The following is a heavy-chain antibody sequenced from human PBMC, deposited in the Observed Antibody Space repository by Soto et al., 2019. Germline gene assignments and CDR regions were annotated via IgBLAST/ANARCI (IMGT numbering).Heavy chain of an antibody. CDR3: AICGNWNYAPDY. CDR1: GYTFTSSG. D-gene: IGHD1-7*01. CDR2: ISADNGNT. Sequence: ASVKVSCKASGYTFTSSGISWVRQAPGQGLEWMGWISADNGNTNYAQKLQGRVTMTTDTSTSTAYMELRSLRSDDTAAYYCAICGNWNYAPDYWGPVTRFTVSA. J-gene: IGHJ4*02. V-gene: IGHV1-18*01.